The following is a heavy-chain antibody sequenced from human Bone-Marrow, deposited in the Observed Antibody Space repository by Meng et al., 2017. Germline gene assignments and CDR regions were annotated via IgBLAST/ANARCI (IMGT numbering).Heavy chain of an antibody. V-gene: IGHV1-2*02. CDR1: GYTFSDYY. D-gene: IGHD1-20*01. J-gene: IGHJ3*02. Sequence: ASVKVSCKASGYTFSDYYMDWVRQAPGQGLEWMGWINPNSGATNYAQKFQGRATLTRDKSITTVYMDVTSLRSDDTAVYYCAKDLRNWNDAFDIWGQGTMVTVSS. CDR3: AKDLRNWNDAFDI. CDR2: INPNSGAT.